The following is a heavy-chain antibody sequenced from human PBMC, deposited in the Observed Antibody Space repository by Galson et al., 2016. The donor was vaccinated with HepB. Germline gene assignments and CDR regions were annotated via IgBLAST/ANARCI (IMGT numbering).Heavy chain of an antibody. Sequence: SLRLSCAASGFTFSSYGMHWVRQAPGKGLEWVAIIWYDGSNKYYVDSVKGRFTISRDSSKNTLYLQMNSLRAEDTAVYYCARGRGLTGGTRGRLDYWGQGTLVTVSS. V-gene: IGHV3-33*01. J-gene: IGHJ4*02. CDR3: ARGRGLTGGTRGRLDY. CDR2: IWYDGSNK. CDR1: GFTFSSYG. D-gene: IGHD3-10*01.